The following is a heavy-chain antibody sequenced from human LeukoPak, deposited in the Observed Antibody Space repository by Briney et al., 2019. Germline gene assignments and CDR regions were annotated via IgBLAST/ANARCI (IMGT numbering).Heavy chain of an antibody. CDR3: ARDLGDSSAH. CDR1: GFTFSSYA. J-gene: IGHJ1*01. CDR2: ISGSGDNK. Sequence: GGSLRLSCAVSGFTFSSYAMSWVRQAPGKGLEWVSVISGSGDNKYYADSVKGRFTISRDNAKNSLYLQMNSLRAEDTAVYYCARDLGDSSAHWGQGTLVTVSS. D-gene: IGHD3-22*01. V-gene: IGHV3-23*01.